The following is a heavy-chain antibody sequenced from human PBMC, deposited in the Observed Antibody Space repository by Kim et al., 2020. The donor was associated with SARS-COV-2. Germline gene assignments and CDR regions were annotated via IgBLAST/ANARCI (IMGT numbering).Heavy chain of an antibody. J-gene: IGHJ5*02. Sequence: SETLSLTCTVSGGSISSYYWRWIRQPPGKGLEWIGYIYYSVSTNYNPSLKSRVTISVDTSKNQFSLKLSSVTAADTAVYYCARDTLIRGLFNWFDPWGQGTLVTVSS. V-gene: IGHV4-59*12. D-gene: IGHD3-10*01. CDR1: GGSISSYY. CDR3: ARDTLIRGLFNWFDP. CDR2: IYYSVST.